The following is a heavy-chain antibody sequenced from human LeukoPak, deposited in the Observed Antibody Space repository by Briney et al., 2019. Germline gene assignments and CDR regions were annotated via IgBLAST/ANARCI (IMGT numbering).Heavy chain of an antibody. CDR1: GGSISSYY. Sequence: KPSETLSLTCTVSGGSISSYYWSWIRQPPGKGLEWIRYIYYSGSTNYNPSLKSRVTISVDTSKNQFSLKLSSVTAADTAVYYCARKRIAAAGTPEYYFDYWGQGTLVTVSS. CDR3: ARKRIAAAGTPEYYFDY. V-gene: IGHV4-59*08. J-gene: IGHJ4*02. CDR2: IYYSGST. D-gene: IGHD6-13*01.